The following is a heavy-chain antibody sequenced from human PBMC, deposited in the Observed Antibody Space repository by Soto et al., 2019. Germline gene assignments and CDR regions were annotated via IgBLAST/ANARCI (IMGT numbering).Heavy chain of an antibody. CDR1: VFTFDDYA. Sequence: PGGSLTLSCAASVFTFDDYAMHWVRQAPGKGLEWVSGISWNSGSIGYADSVKGRFTISRDNAKNSLYLQMNSLRAEDTALYYCAKVGEAAAGYFDYWGQGTLVTV. V-gene: IGHV3-9*01. CDR3: AKVGEAAAGYFDY. J-gene: IGHJ4*02. D-gene: IGHD6-13*01. CDR2: ISWNSGSI.